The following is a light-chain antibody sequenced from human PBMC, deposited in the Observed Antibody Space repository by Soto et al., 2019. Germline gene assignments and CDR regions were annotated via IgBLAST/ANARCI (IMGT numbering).Light chain of an antibody. CDR1: QSLVHSDRNTY. CDR2: QVS. Sequence: EIVMTQTPLSAPVTLGQAASICCRSSQSLVHSDRNTYLSWFHQRPGRPPRLLIYQVSKRCSGVPDRVGGSGSGTYFTLKIDRVEADDFGLYSCMQLSHFPWTFGQGTKVEV. CDR3: MQLSHFPWT. J-gene: IGKJ1*01. V-gene: IGKV2-24*01.